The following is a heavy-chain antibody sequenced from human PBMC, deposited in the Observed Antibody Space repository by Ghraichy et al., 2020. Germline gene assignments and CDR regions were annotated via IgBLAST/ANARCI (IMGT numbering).Heavy chain of an antibody. J-gene: IGHJ5*02. CDR3: ARARGLRAINCWFDP. Sequence: SETLSLTCNVSGDSISTGGYYWSWVRQHPGKGLEWIGYIYYSGSTYYNPSLKSRLTISVDTSKNQFSLVLRSVTAADTAVYYCARARGLRAINCWFDPWGQETLVTVSS. V-gene: IGHV4-31*03. CDR2: IYYSGST. CDR1: GDSISTGGYY. D-gene: IGHD4-17*01.